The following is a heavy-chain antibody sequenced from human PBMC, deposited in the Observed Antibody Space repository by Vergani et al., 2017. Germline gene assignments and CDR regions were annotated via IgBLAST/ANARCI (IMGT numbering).Heavy chain of an antibody. CDR3: TRRLGYCSGGSCYSYYGMAV. J-gene: IGHJ6*02. V-gene: IGHV3-73*01. CDR2: IRSKANSYAS. CDR1: GFTVSGSA. D-gene: IGHD2-15*01. Sequence: EVQLVESGGGLVQPGGSLKLSCAAAGFTVSGSARHWVRQASGKGLEWVGRIRSKANSYASAYGASVKGGFTISRDDSKNTAYLQMNSLKTEDTAVYYCTRRLGYCSGGSCYSYYGMAVWGQGTTVTVSS.